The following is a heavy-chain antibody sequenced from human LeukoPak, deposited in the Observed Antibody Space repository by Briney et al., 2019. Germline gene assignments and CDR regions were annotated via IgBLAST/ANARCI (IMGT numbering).Heavy chain of an antibody. J-gene: IGHJ3*02. V-gene: IGHV4-39*02. CDR1: GGSISSGPYY. CDR3: AREPITSGGNDAFDI. D-gene: IGHD3-16*01. Sequence: SETLSLTCTVSGGSISSGPYYWAWIRQPPVKGLEWIGSIYYTGSTYKNPSLKSRVTISIDTSKNQFSLKLNSVTAADTAVFYCAREPITSGGNDAFDIWGQGTMVTVSS. CDR2: IYYTGST.